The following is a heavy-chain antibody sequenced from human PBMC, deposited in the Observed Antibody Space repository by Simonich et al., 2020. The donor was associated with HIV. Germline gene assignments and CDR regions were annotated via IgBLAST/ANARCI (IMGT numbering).Heavy chain of an antibody. D-gene: IGHD2-2*01. Sequence: QVQLQQWGAGLLKPSETLSLTCAVYGGSFINYYWSWIRQPPGKGLEEIGEINHSGSTKHNASLKSRGTISVDTAKNQFSLKLTSVTAADTAVYYCARHMCSAISCFEGYNWFDPWGQGNLVTVSS. CDR2: INHSGST. CDR1: GGSFINYY. V-gene: IGHV4-34*01. J-gene: IGHJ5*02. CDR3: ARHMCSAISCFEGYNWFDP.